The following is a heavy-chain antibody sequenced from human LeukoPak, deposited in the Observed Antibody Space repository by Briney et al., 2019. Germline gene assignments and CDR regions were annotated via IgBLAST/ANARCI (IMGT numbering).Heavy chain of an antibody. V-gene: IGHV4-39*01. CDR3: ARHQYSSETIDY. CDR2: IYYSGST. D-gene: IGHD6-19*01. CDR1: GGSISSGGYY. J-gene: IGHJ4*02. Sequence: PSETLSLTCTVSGGSISSGGYYWSWIRQHPGKGLEWIGYIYYSGSTYYNPSLKSRVTISVDTSKNQFSLKLSSATAADTAVYYCARHQYSSETIDYWGQGTLVTVSS.